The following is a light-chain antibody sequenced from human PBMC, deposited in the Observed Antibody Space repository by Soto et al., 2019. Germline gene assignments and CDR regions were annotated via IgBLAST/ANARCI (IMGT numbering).Light chain of an antibody. V-gene: IGLV2-11*01. CDR3: CSYAGSYTFV. CDR1: SSDVGGCNY. CDR2: DVI. J-gene: IGLJ1*01. Sequence: QSALTQPRSVSGSPGQSVTLSCTGTSSDVGGCNYVSWYQQHPGKAPKLMIYDVITRPSGVPDRFSGSKSGNTASLTISGLQAEDEADYYCCSYAGSYTFVFGTGTKLTVL.